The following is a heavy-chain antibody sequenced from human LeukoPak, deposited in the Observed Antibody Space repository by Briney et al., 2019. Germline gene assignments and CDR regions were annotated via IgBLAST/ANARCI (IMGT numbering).Heavy chain of an antibody. CDR3: ARPRGCGTSRCNNFDY. Sequence: GGSLRLSCAVSGFIFSDFSMSWVRQAPGKGLEWVAKMNEYGSEIFYVDSVKGRFTISRDNAKNSLYLQMNRLRAEDTAVYYCARPRGCGTSRCNNFDYWGQGTLVTVSS. V-gene: IGHV3-7*01. CDR2: MNEYGSEI. CDR1: GFIFSDFS. D-gene: IGHD2-21*01. J-gene: IGHJ4*02.